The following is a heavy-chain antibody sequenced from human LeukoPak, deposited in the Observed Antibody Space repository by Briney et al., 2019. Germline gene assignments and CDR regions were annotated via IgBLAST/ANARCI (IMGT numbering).Heavy chain of an antibody. V-gene: IGHV3-21*01. CDR2: ISSSSSSYI. D-gene: IGHD2/OR15-2a*01. J-gene: IGHJ3*02. CDR1: GFTFSSYS. Sequence: PGGSLRLSCAASGFTFSSYSMNWVRQAPGKGLEWVSSISSSSSSYIYYADSVKGRFTISRDNAKNSPYLQMNSLRAEDTAVYYCARDIYGADAFDIWGQGTMVTVSS. CDR3: ARDIYGADAFDI.